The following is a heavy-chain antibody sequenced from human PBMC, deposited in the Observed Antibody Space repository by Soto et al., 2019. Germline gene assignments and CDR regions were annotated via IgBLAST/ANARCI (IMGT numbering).Heavy chain of an antibody. CDR1: GYTFTSYA. CDR3: ARVGGLHPDY. J-gene: IGHJ4*02. CDR2: TNAGNGNT. D-gene: IGHD4-4*01. Sequence: QVQLVQSGAEEKKPGASVEVSCKASGYTFTSYAMHWVRQAPGQRLEWMGWTNAGNGNTKYSQKFQGRVTITRDTSASTAYMELSSLRSEDTAVYYCARVGGLHPDYWGQGTLVTVSS. V-gene: IGHV1-3*05.